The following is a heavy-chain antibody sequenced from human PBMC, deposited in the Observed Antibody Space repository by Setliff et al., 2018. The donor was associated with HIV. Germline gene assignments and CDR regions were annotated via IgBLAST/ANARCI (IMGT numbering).Heavy chain of an antibody. Sequence: PSETLSLTCNVSGGSISSGIQYWGWVRQSPGKGLEWIGTISYSGNAYYNPSLKSRVTISVDTSKSQFSLNVKSMTAADTAIYYCVRRGSSWYSHWFDPWGQGTLVTVSS. D-gene: IGHD6-13*01. CDR1: GGSISSGIQY. V-gene: IGHV4-39*01. J-gene: IGHJ5*02. CDR3: VRRGSSWYSHWFDP. CDR2: ISYSGNA.